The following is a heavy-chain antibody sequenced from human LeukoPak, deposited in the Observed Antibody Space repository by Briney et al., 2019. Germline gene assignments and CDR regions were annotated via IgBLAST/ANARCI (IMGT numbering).Heavy chain of an antibody. CDR3: ARVGQLDTAMVTYLDFDY. V-gene: IGHV1-18*01. CDR2: ISAYNGNT. CDR1: GYTFTSYG. Sequence: ASVKVSCKASGYTFTSYGISWVRQAPGQGLEWMGWISAYNGNTNYAQKLQGRVTMTTDTSTSTAYMELRSLRSDDTAVYYCARVGQLDTAMVTYLDFDYWGQGTLVTVSS. D-gene: IGHD5-18*01. J-gene: IGHJ4*02.